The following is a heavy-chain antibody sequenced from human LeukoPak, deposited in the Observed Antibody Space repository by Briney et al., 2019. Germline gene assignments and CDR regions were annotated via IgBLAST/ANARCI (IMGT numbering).Heavy chain of an antibody. CDR1: GFTFSSYG. J-gene: IGHJ4*02. Sequence: GGSLRLSCAASGFTFSSYGMHRVRQAPGKGLEWVAFIRYDGSNKYYADSVKGRFTISRDNSKNTLYLQMNSLRAEDTAVYYCAKDPRAVAGTNFDYWGQGTLVTVSS. V-gene: IGHV3-30*02. CDR2: IRYDGSNK. D-gene: IGHD6-19*01. CDR3: AKDPRAVAGTNFDY.